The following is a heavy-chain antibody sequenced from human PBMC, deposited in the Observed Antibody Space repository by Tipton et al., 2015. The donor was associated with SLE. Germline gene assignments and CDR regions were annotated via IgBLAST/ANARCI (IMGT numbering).Heavy chain of an antibody. J-gene: IGHJ6*02. D-gene: IGHD4-17*01. CDR1: GGSFSGYY. CDR2: INHSGST. V-gene: IGHV4-34*01. Sequence: TLSLTCAVYGGSFSGYYWSWIRKPPGKGLEWIGEINHSGSTNYNPSLKSRVTISVDTSKNQYSLKLSSVTAADTAVYYCVVTVPKGMDVWGQGTTVTVSS. CDR3: VVTVPKGMDV.